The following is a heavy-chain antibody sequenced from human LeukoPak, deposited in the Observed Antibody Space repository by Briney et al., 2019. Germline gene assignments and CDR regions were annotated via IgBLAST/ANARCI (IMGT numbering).Heavy chain of an antibody. CDR3: AGCIAEDAFDI. D-gene: IGHD6-13*01. Sequence: SETLSLTCTVSGGSISSSSYYWGWTRQPPGKGLEWIGSIYYSGSTYYNPSLKSRVTISVDTSKNQFSLKLSSVTAADTAVYYCAGCIAEDAFDIWGQGTMVTVSS. J-gene: IGHJ3*02. CDR1: GGSISSSSYY. CDR2: IYYSGST. V-gene: IGHV4-39*01.